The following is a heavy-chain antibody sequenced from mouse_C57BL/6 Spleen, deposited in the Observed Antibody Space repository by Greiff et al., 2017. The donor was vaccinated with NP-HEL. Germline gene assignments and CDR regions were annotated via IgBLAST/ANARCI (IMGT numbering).Heavy chain of an antibody. D-gene: IGHD1-1*01. Sequence: QVQLQQPGAELVKPGASVKLSCKASGYTFTSYWMQWVKQRPGQGLEWIGEIDPSDSYTNYNQKFKGKATLTVDTSSSTAYMQLSSLTSEDSAVYYCASPFITTVVGAYWGQGTLVTVSA. CDR1: GYTFTSYW. V-gene: IGHV1-50*01. CDR3: ASPFITTVVGAY. J-gene: IGHJ3*01. CDR2: IDPSDSYT.